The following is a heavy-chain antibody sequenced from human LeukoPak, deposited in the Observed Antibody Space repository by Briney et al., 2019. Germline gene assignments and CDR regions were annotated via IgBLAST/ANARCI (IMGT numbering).Heavy chain of an antibody. CDR1: GYTFTSYY. D-gene: IGHD1-26*01. V-gene: IGHV1-46*01. J-gene: IGHJ3*02. CDR2: INPSGGST. CDR3: ARDPAPYSGSYLDAFDI. Sequence: GASVKVSCKASGYTFTSYYMHWVRQAPGQGLEWMGIINPSGGSTSYAQKFQGRVTMTRDTSTSTVYMELSSLRSEDTAVYYCARDPAPYSGSYLDAFDIWGQGTMVTVSS.